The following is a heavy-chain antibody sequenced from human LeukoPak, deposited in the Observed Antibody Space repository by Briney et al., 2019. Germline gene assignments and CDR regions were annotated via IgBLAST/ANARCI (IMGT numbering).Heavy chain of an antibody. CDR2: INPNSGGT. Sequence: ASVKVSCKASGYTFTGYYMHWVRQAPGQGLEWMGWINPNSGGTNYAQKFQGRVTMTRDSSISTAYMELSRLRSDDTAVYYCARDRHYGRNWFDPWGQGTLVTVSS. J-gene: IGHJ5*02. V-gene: IGHV1-2*02. CDR3: ARDRHYGRNWFDP. CDR1: GYTFTGYY. D-gene: IGHD4-17*01.